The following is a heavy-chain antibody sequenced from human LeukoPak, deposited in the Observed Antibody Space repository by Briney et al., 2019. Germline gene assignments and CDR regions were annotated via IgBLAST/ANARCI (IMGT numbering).Heavy chain of an antibody. CDR2: IIPIFGTA. CDR1: GGTFSSYA. D-gene: IGHD2-15*01. Sequence: SVKVSCKASGGTFSSYAISWVRQAPGQGLEWMGGIIPIFGTANYAQKFQGRVTITADESTSTAYMELSSLRSEDTAVYYCASGYCSGGSYYRVEPDYWGQGTLVTVPS. J-gene: IGHJ4*02. CDR3: ASGYCSGGSYYRVEPDY. V-gene: IGHV1-69*01.